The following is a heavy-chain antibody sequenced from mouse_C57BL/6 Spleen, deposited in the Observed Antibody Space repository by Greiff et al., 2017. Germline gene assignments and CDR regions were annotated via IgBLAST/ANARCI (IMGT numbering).Heavy chain of an antibody. CDR1: GFTFSSYA. Sequence: DVKLVESGGGLVKPGGSLKLSCAASGFTFSSYAMSWVRQTPEKRLEWVATISDGGSYTYYPDNVKGRFTISRDNAKNNLYLQMSHLKSEDTAMYYCARDQRYDYDLYYFDYWGQGTTLTVSS. CDR2: ISDGGSYT. CDR3: ARDQRYDYDLYYFDY. V-gene: IGHV5-4*01. J-gene: IGHJ2*01. D-gene: IGHD2-4*01.